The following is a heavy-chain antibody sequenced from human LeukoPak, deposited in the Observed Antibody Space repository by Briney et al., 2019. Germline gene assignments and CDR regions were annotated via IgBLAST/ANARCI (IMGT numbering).Heavy chain of an antibody. CDR2: INPNSGGT. V-gene: IGHV1-2*06. Sequence: ASVKVSCKASGYTFTGYYMHWVRQAPGQGLEWMGRINPNSGGTNYGQKFQGRVTMTRDTSISTAYMELSRLRSDDTAVYYCATLGYCSGGSCSRRPTDYWGQGTLVTVSS. CDR3: ATLGYCSGGSCSRRPTDY. CDR1: GYTFTGYY. D-gene: IGHD2-15*01. J-gene: IGHJ4*02.